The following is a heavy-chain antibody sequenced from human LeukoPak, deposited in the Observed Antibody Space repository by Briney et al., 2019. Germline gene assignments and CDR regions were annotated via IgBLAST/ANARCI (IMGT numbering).Heavy chain of an antibody. Sequence: GGSLRLSCAASGFTFSSYAMSWVRQAPRKGLEWVSVIYSGGSTYYADSVKGRFTISRDNSKNTLSLQMNSLRAEDTAVYYCARGRYQLLYDYWGQGTLVTVSS. V-gene: IGHV3-53*01. J-gene: IGHJ4*02. D-gene: IGHD2-2*01. CDR3: ARGRYQLLYDY. CDR1: GFTFSSYA. CDR2: IYSGGST.